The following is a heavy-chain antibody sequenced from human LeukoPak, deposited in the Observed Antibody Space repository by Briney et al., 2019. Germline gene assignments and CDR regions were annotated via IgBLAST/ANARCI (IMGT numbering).Heavy chain of an antibody. V-gene: IGHV3-53*01. D-gene: IGHD6-19*01. Sequence: GGSLRLSCAASGFTVSSNYMSWVRQAPGKGLEWVPVIYSGGSTYHADSVKGRFTISRDNSKNTLYLQMNSLRAEDTAVYYCARGYSSGWWGYYFDYWGQGTLVTVSS. CDR3: ARGYSSGWWGYYFDY. J-gene: IGHJ4*02. CDR1: GFTVSSNY. CDR2: IYSGGST.